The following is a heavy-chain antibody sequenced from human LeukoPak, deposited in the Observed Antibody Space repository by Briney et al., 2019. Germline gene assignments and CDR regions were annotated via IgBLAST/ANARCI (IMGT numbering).Heavy chain of an antibody. CDR1: DYSVTSAYY. CDR3: ARVGSSWYWDDY. D-gene: IGHD6-13*01. J-gene: IGHJ4*02. CDR2: IFHGETT. Sequence: SETLSLTCAVSDYSVTSAYYWGWIRQFPGKELEWIGRIFHGETTYYNPSLESRVTISVDPSKNQFSLRLTSVTGADTAVYYCARVGSSWYWDDYWGQGTLVTVSS. V-gene: IGHV4-38-2*01.